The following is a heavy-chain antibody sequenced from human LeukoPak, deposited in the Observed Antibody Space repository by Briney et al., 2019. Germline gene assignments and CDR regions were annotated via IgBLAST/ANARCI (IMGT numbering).Heavy chain of an antibody. V-gene: IGHV4-39*07. D-gene: IGHD3-22*01. CDR3: ARDPSYDSSGYADTNDY. CDR1: GGSISSSSYY. Sequence: PSETLSLTCTVSGGSISSSSYYWGWIRQPPGKGLEWIGSIYHSGTTYYNPSLKSRVTIAVETSKNQFSLKLSSVTAADKAVYYCARDPSYDSSGYADTNDYWGQGTLVTVSS. CDR2: IYHSGTT. J-gene: IGHJ4*02.